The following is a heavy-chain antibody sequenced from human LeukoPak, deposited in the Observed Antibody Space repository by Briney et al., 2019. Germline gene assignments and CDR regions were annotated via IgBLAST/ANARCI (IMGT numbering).Heavy chain of an antibody. V-gene: IGHV3-33*06. CDR2: IWYDGSNK. Sequence: GGSLRLSCAASGFTFSSYGMHWVRQAPGKGLEWVAVIWYDGSNKYYVDSVKGRFTISRDNSKNTLYLQMNSLRAEDTAVYYCAKGRVRRATAIPIDYWGQGTLVTVSS. CDR1: GFTFSSYG. J-gene: IGHJ4*02. D-gene: IGHD2-2*02. CDR3: AKGRVRRATAIPIDY.